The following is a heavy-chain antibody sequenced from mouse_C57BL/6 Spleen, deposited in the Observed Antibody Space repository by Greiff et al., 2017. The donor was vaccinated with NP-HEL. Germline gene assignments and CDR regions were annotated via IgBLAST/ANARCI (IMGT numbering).Heavy chain of an antibody. Sequence: EVQLQQSGPGLVKPSQSLSLTCTVTGYSITSGYGWHWIRQFPGNKLEWMGYISYSGSTNYNPSLKSRISITRDTSKNQFFLQLNSVTTEDTATYYCARTARIKYWGQGTTLTVAS. CDR2: ISYSGST. J-gene: IGHJ2*01. CDR3: ARTARIKY. V-gene: IGHV3-1*02. D-gene: IGHD1-2*01. CDR1: GYSITSGYG.